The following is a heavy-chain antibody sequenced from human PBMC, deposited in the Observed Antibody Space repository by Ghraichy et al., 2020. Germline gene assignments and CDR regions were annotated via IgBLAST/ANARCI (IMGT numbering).Heavy chain of an antibody. D-gene: IGHD5-12*01. V-gene: IGHV4-59*01. J-gene: IGHJ6*02. CDR3: ARDGRYSGHEAMDV. CDR2: IYYSGST. Sequence: SQTLSLTCSVSGGSISSYYWSWVRQPPGKGLQWIGYIYYSGSTNYNSSLKSRVTISLDTSKNQFSLKLTSVTAADTAVYYCARDGRYSGHEAMDVWGQGTTVTVSS. CDR1: GGSISSYY.